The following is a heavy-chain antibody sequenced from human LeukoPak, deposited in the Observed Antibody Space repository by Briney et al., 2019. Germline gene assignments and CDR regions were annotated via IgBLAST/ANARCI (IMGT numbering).Heavy chain of an antibody. J-gene: IGHJ4*02. Sequence: KTGGSLRLSCAASGFTFSTYAMHWVRQTPGKGLEWVAVVSFDGTSKYYADSVKGRLTISRDNSKNTLYLQMNSLRAEDTAVYYCAKARGTYYDFWSGYWDFDYWGQGTLVTVSS. CDR3: AKARGTYYDFWSGYWDFDY. CDR2: VSFDGTSK. CDR1: GFTFSTYA. V-gene: IGHV3-30-3*01. D-gene: IGHD3-3*01.